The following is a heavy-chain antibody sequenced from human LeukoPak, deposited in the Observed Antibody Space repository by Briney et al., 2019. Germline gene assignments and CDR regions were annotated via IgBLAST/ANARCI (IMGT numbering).Heavy chain of an antibody. J-gene: IGHJ4*02. Sequence: PSETLSLTCTVSGGTISSGDYYWSWIRQPPGKGLECIGYIYYSGSTYYNPSLKSRVTISVDTSKNQFSLKLSSVTAADTAVYYCARGGGGWYYFDYWGQGTLVTVSS. CDR2: IYYSGST. V-gene: IGHV4-30-4*02. CDR3: ARGGGGWYYFDY. CDR1: GGTISSGDYY. D-gene: IGHD6-19*01.